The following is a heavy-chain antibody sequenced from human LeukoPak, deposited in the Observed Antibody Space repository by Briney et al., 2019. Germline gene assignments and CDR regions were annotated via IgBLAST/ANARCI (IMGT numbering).Heavy chain of an antibody. CDR2: ISSSSSYI. Sequence: GGSLGLSCAASGFTFSSYSMNWVRQAPGKGLEWVSSISSSSSYIYYADSVKGRFTISRDNAKNSLYLQMNSLRAEDTAVYYCARDMVKQWLISYYYYGMDVWGQGTTVTVSS. CDR1: GFTFSSYS. J-gene: IGHJ6*02. V-gene: IGHV3-21*01. CDR3: ARDMVKQWLISYYYYGMDV. D-gene: IGHD6-19*01.